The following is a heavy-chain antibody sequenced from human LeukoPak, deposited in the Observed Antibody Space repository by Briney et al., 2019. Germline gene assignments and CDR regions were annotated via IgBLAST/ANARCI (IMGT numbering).Heavy chain of an antibody. V-gene: IGHV3-9*01. CDR3: ASSQRGHYSGSYPGYAFDI. CDR1: GFTFSSYS. Sequence: PGGSLRLSCAASGFTFSSYSMNWVRQAPGKGLEWVSGISWNSGSIGYADSVKGRFTISRDNAKNSLYLQMNSLRAEDTALYYCASSQRGHYSGSYPGYAFDIWGQGTMVTVSS. D-gene: IGHD1-26*01. J-gene: IGHJ3*02. CDR2: ISWNSGSI.